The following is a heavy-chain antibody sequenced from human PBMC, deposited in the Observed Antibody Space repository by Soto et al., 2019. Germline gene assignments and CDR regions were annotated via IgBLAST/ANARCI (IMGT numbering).Heavy chain of an antibody. CDR1: GFPFINFT. CDR2: ISVSGGTT. V-gene: IGHV3-23*01. CDR3: AKFAASGSYFHFDH. Sequence: XGALRRTGAASGFPFINFTLSWVRQSPGKGLGWVSAISVSGGTTCYADSVRGRFTISRDNSKNTVYLQMTSLRAEDTAVYYCAKFAASGSYFHFDHWGQGTLVTVSS. J-gene: IGHJ4*02. D-gene: IGHD3-10*01.